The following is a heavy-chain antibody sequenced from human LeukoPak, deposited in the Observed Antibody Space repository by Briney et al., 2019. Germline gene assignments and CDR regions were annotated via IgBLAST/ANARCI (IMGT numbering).Heavy chain of an antibody. J-gene: IGHJ5*02. Sequence: GESLKISCKGSGYSFTSYWIGWVRQMPGKGLEWMGIIYTGDSDTRYSPSFQGQVTISADKSISTAYLQWSSLKASDTAMYYCARLARYCSGGSCYLSWFDPWGQGTLVTVSS. CDR1: GYSFTSYW. CDR3: ARLARYCSGGSCYLSWFDP. V-gene: IGHV5-51*01. D-gene: IGHD2-15*01. CDR2: IYTGDSDT.